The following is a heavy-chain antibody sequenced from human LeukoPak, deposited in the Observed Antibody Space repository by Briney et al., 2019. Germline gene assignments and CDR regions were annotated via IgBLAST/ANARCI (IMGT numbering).Heavy chain of an antibody. D-gene: IGHD6-19*01. CDR1: GFTFSSYG. CDR3: ARIREPHAYSSGWYRGEADY. Sequence: GGSLRLSCAASGFTFSSYGMHWVRQAPGKGLEWVAVISYDGSNKYYADSVKGRFTISRDNSKNTLYLQMNSLRAEDTAVYYCARIREPHAYSSGWYRGEADYWGQGTLVTVSS. CDR2: ISYDGSNK. J-gene: IGHJ4*02. V-gene: IGHV3-30*19.